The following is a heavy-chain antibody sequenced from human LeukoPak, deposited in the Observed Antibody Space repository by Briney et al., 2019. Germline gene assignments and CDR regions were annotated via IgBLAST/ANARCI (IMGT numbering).Heavy chain of an antibody. CDR2: INPNSGGT. V-gene: IGHV1-2*02. CDR1: GYTFTGYY. CDR3: ARDLGYYDSSGYTSYYYYYMDV. Sequence: ASVKVSCKASGYTFTGYYMHWVRQAPGQGLEWMGWINPNSGGTNYAQKFQGRVTMTRDTSISTAYMELGRLRSDDTAVYYCARDLGYYDSSGYTSYYYYYMDVWGKGTTVTVSS. J-gene: IGHJ6*03. D-gene: IGHD3-22*01.